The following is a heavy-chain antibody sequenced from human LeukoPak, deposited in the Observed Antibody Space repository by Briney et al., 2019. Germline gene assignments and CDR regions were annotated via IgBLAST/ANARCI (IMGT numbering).Heavy chain of an antibody. Sequence: PSETLSLTCAVYGGSFSGYYWSWIRQPPGKGLEWIGEINHSGSTNYNPSLKSRVTISVDTSKNQFSLKLSSVTAADTAVYYCARGPYPYGDFDYWGQGTLVTVSS. J-gene: IGHJ4*02. CDR2: INHSGST. CDR3: ARGPYPYGDFDY. D-gene: IGHD4-17*01. V-gene: IGHV4-34*01. CDR1: GGSFSGYY.